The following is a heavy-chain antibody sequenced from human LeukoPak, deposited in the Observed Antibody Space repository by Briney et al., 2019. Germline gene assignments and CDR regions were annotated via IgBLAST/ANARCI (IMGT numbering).Heavy chain of an antibody. V-gene: IGHV4-4*02. J-gene: IGHJ3*02. CDR2: IYHSGST. CDR3: ARARFRNYYGSGSYYDAFDI. CDR1: GGSISSSNW. Sequence: PSETLSLTCAVSGGSISSSNWWSWVRQPPGKGLEWIGEIYHSGSTNYNPSLKSRVTVSVDTSKNQFSLKLSSVTAADTAVYYCARARFRNYYGSGSYYDAFDIWGQGTMVTVSS. D-gene: IGHD3-10*01.